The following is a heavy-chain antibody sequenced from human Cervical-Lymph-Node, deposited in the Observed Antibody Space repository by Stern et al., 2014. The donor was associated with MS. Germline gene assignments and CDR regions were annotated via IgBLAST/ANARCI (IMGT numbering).Heavy chain of an antibody. V-gene: IGHV1-69*06. Sequence: VQLVESGGDVKQPGSSVKLSCKASGCTFNNHAISWVRQAPGQGLEWVGGIAPLVGTPDYARDFTGRVTITTDKSTSTVHMQLSGLNREDSGIYYCANRDMGYTYGRHDYWGQGTLVTVS. J-gene: IGHJ4*02. D-gene: IGHD5-12*01. CDR3: ANRDMGYTYGRHDY. CDR1: GCTFNNHA. CDR2: IAPLVGTP.